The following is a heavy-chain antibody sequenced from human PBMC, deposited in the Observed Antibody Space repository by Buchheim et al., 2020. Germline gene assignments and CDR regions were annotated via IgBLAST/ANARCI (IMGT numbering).Heavy chain of an antibody. CDR1: GFTFSSYA. CDR2: ISYDGSNK. J-gene: IGHJ4*02. CDR3: ARDALLYCSSTSCSSGFDY. Sequence: QVQLVESGGGVVQPGRSLRLSCAASGFTFSSYAMHWVRQAPGKGLEWVAVISYDGSNKYYADSVKGRFTIYRDNSKNKLDPQMNSLRAEDTAVYYCARDALLYCSSTSCSSGFDYWGQGTL. V-gene: IGHV3-30*04. D-gene: IGHD2-2*01.